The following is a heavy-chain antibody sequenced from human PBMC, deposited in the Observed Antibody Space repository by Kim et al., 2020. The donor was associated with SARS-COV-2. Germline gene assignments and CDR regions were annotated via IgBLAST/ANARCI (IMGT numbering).Heavy chain of an antibody. V-gene: IGHV1-3*01. Sequence: KYSQKFQGRVTITRDTSASTAYMELSSLRSEDTAVYYCARDVSSWYYFDYWGQGTLVTVSS. CDR3: ARDVSSWYYFDY. D-gene: IGHD6-13*01. J-gene: IGHJ4*02.